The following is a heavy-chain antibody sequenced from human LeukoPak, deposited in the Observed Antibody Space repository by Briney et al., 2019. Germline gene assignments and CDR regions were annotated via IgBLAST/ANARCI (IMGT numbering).Heavy chain of an antibody. CDR1: GGSFSGYY. V-gene: IGHV4-34*01. Sequence: SETLSLTCAVYGGSFSGYYWSWIRQPPGKGLEWIGEINHSGSTNYNPSLKSRVTIPVDTSKNQFSLKLSSVTAADTAVYYCARGGYYYDSSGYPWYFDYWGQGTLVTVSS. D-gene: IGHD3-22*01. CDR2: INHSGST. CDR3: ARGGYYYDSSGYPWYFDY. J-gene: IGHJ4*02.